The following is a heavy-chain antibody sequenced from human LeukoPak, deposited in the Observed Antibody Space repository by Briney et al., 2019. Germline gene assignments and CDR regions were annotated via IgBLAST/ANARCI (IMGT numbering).Heavy chain of an antibody. J-gene: IGHJ4*02. CDR2: ISSSSSYI. CDR3: ASLSDYYGSGSTDY. Sequence: GGSLRLSCAASGFTFSSYSMNWVRQAPGKGLKWVSSISSSSSYIYYADSVKGRFTISRDNAKNSLYLQMNSLRAEDTAVYYCASLSDYYGSGSTDYWGQGTLVTVSS. CDR1: GFTFSSYS. D-gene: IGHD3-10*01. V-gene: IGHV3-21*01.